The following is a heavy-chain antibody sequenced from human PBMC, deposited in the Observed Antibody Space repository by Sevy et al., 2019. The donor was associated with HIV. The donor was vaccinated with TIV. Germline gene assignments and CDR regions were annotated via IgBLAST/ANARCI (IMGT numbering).Heavy chain of an antibody. CDR2: IKSKPDGGTT. D-gene: IGHD2-8*02. CDR3: STDPIIVLLVTDGMDV. V-gene: IGHV3-15*01. CDR1: GFTFSHAW. J-gene: IGHJ6*02. Sequence: GGSLRLSCAASGFTFSHAWMSWVRQAPGKGLEWVGRIKSKPDGGTTAYAAPVKGRFTISSDDSKNTLFLQMNSLKTEDTAVYYCSTDPIIVLLVTDGMDVWGQGTTVTVSS.